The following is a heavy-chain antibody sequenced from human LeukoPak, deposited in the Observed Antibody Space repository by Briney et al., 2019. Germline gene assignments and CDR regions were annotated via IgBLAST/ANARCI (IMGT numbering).Heavy chain of an antibody. D-gene: IGHD2-15*01. V-gene: IGHV4-4*08. CDR2: IHRSGSP. CDR3: ASSPGYCSGGSCSGDDY. Sequence: SETLSLTCTVSLDSTTSNFWSWVRQPPGKGLEWIGEIHRSGSPNYNPSLKSRVTISVDTSKNQFSLKLSSVTAADTAVYYCASSPGYCSGGSCSGDDYWGQGTLVTVSS. J-gene: IGHJ4*02. CDR1: LDSTTSNF.